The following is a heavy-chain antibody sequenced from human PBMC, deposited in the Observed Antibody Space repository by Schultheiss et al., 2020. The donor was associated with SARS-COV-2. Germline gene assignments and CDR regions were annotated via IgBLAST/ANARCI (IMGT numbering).Heavy chain of an antibody. V-gene: IGHV4-31*01. CDR1: GGSISSGGYY. Sequence: SETLSLTCTVSGGSISSGGYYWSWIRQHPGKGLEWIGYIYYSGSTYYNPSLKSLVTISVDTSKNQFSLKLSSVTAADTAVYYCARGDGDSPFDPWGQGTLVTVSS. CDR3: ARGDGDSPFDP. D-gene: IGHD4-17*01. J-gene: IGHJ5*02. CDR2: IYYSGST.